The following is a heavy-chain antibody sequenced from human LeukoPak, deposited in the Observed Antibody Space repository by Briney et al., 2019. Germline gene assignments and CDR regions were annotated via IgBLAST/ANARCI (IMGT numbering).Heavy chain of an antibody. V-gene: IGHV1-24*01. CDR3: ATIGGASDLYYFDY. CDR1: GYTLTELS. Sequence: ASVKVSCKVSGYTLTELSMHWVRQAPGKGLEWMGGFDPKDGETIYAQKFQGRVTMTEDTSTDTAYMELSSLRSEDTAVYYCATIGGASDLYYFDYWGQGTLVTVSS. D-gene: IGHD1-26*01. J-gene: IGHJ4*02. CDR2: FDPKDGET.